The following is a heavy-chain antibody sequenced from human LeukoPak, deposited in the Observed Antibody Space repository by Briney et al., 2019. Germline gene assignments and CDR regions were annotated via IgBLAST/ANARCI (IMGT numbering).Heavy chain of an antibody. V-gene: IGHV3-7*01. J-gene: IGHJ4*02. CDR1: GFTFSSYW. CDR3: ARYDDSSGYYPLGY. Sequence: GGSLRLSCAASGFTFSSYWMSWVRQAPGKGLERVANIKQDGSEKYYVDSVKGRFTISRDNAKNSLYLQMNSLRAEDTAVYYCARYDDSSGYYPLGYWGQGTLVTVSS. CDR2: IKQDGSEK. D-gene: IGHD3-22*01.